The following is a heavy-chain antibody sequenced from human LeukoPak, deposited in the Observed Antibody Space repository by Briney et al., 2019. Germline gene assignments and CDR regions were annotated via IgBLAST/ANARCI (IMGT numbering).Heavy chain of an antibody. Sequence: AGGSRRLPFGASGFPFSNFWTSGARRARGKGRKWLANIKQDASEKYYVNSVKGRFTIFRDNAKNSLNLQMNSLRPEDTAVYYCARDGWRFGELSDYWGQGTLVTVSS. V-gene: IGHV3-7*04. D-gene: IGHD3-10*01. CDR1: GFPFSNFW. CDR3: ARDGWRFGELSDY. CDR2: IKQDASEK. J-gene: IGHJ4*02.